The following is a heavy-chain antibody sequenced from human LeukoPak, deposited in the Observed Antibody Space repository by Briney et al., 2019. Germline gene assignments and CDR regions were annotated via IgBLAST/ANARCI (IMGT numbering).Heavy chain of an antibody. CDR2: VYSGGST. Sequence: PGGSLRLSCVASGFSTYSNYMSWVRQPPGKGLEWVSVVYSGGSTNHAESVRGRFIVSRDNAKNSLYLQMNSLRAEDTAVYYRARVYPDDYYYYGMDVWGQGTTVTVSS. V-gene: IGHV3-66*01. CDR1: GFSTYSNY. D-gene: IGHD2-2*02. J-gene: IGHJ6*02. CDR3: ARVYPDDYYYYGMDV.